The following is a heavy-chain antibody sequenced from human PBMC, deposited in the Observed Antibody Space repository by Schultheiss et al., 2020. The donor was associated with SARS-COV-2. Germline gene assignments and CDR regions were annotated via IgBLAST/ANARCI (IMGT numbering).Heavy chain of an antibody. CDR3: ARSPDYWNFDS. D-gene: IGHD4-11*01. CDR2: INPKSGGT. Sequence: ASVKVSCKASGYTFTSYDINWVRQAPGQGLEWMGWINPKSGGTKYAQKLQGWVTMTRDTSISTAYMELSRLRSDDTAVYYCARSPDYWNFDSWGQGTLVTVSS. V-gene: IGHV1-2*04. CDR1: GYTFTSYD. J-gene: IGHJ4*02.